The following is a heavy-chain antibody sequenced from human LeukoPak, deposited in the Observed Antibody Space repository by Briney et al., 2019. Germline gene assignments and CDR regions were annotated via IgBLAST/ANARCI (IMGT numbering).Heavy chain of an antibody. D-gene: IGHD2-21*02. J-gene: IGHJ4*02. CDR2: IYSGGST. CDR3: ARVRGCGGDCSYFDY. CDR1: GFTVSSNY. Sequence: PGGSLRLSCAASGFTVSSNYMSWVRQAPGKGLEWVSVIYSGGSTYYADSVKGRFTISRHNSKNTLYLQMHSLRAEDTAVYYCARVRGCGGDCSYFDYWGQGTVVTVSS. V-gene: IGHV3-53*04.